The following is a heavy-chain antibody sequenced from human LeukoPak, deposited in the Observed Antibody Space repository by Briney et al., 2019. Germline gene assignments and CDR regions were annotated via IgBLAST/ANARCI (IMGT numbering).Heavy chain of an antibody. CDR1: GFTFSSYA. CDR2: ISYDGSNE. Sequence: PGRSLRLSCAASGFTFSSYAMHWVRQAPGKGLEWVAVISYDGSNEYYADSVKGRFTISRDNSKNTLYLQMNSLRAEDTAVYYCARDGSPYYYGPFDPWGQGTLVTVSS. V-gene: IGHV3-30*04. J-gene: IGHJ5*02. D-gene: IGHD3-10*01. CDR3: ARDGSPYYYGPFDP.